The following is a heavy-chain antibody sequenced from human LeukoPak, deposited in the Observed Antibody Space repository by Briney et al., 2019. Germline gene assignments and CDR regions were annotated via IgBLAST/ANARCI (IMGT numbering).Heavy chain of an antibody. Sequence: GGSLRLSCAVSGFTFSSYWMHWVRQAPGKGLVWVSRINSDGSSTSYADSVKGRFTISRDNAKNTLYLQMNSLRVEDTAVYYCASHCGSTSCLDYWGQGTLVTVSS. V-gene: IGHV3-74*01. CDR3: ASHCGSTSCLDY. J-gene: IGHJ4*02. CDR2: INSDGSST. D-gene: IGHD2-2*01. CDR1: GFTFSSYW.